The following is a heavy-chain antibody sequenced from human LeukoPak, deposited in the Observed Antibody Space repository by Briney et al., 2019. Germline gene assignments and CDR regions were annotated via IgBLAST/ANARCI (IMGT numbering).Heavy chain of an antibody. CDR2: INQIGNT. J-gene: IGHJ4*02. CDR3: ARIRRPLRGYFDH. D-gene: IGHD3-16*01. Sequence: SETLSLTCYLYGGSFSGYYWSWIRQSPGKGLEWIGEINQIGNTNYIPSLKSRLTISTDTSNNQFSLNLTSVTAADTGVYYCARIRRPLRGYFDHWGQGTLVT. CDR1: GGSFSGYY. V-gene: IGHV4-34*01.